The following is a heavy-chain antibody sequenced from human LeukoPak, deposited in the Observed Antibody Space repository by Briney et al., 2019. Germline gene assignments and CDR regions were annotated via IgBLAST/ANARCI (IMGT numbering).Heavy chain of an antibody. D-gene: IGHD1-1*01. CDR1: GFTFSSYA. CDR2: ISYDGSNK. V-gene: IGHV3-30-3*01. CDR3: AKDMGPGHWNDPTGYYYYYGMDV. Sequence: PGRSLRLSCAASGFTFSSYAMHWVRQAPGKGLEWVAVISYDGSNKYYADSVKGRFTISRDNSKNTLYLQMNSLRAEDTAVYYCAKDMGPGHWNDPTGYYYYYGMDVWGKGTTVTVSS. J-gene: IGHJ6*04.